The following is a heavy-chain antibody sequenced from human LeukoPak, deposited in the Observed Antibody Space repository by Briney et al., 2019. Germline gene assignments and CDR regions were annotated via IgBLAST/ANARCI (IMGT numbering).Heavy chain of an antibody. CDR1: GGSVSSGSYY. CDR3: ARELASGWSDP. CDR2: IYYSGST. J-gene: IGHJ5*02. D-gene: IGHD6-19*01. Sequence: SETLSLTCTVSGGSVSSGSYYWSWIRQPPGKGLEWIGYIYYSGSTNYNPSLKSRVTISVDTSKNQFSLKLSSVTAADTAVYYCARELASGWSDPWGQGTLATVSS. V-gene: IGHV4-61*01.